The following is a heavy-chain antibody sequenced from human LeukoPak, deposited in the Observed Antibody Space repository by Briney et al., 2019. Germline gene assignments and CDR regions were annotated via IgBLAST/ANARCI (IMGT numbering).Heavy chain of an antibody. Sequence: GGSLRLSCVASGFPFSTYWMHWVRQAPGKGLVWVSRINTDGTSTTYADSVKGRFTISRDNAKNTLYLQMNSLRAEDTAVYYCTRRTSVVPFDYWGQGTLVTVSS. J-gene: IGHJ4*02. D-gene: IGHD2-2*01. CDR1: GFPFSTYW. CDR2: INTDGTST. V-gene: IGHV3-74*01. CDR3: TRRTSVVPFDY.